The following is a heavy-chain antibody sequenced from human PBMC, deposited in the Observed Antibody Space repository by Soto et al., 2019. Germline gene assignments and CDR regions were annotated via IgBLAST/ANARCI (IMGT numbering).Heavy chain of an antibody. D-gene: IGHD5-12*01. CDR3: ARCGYDWGSMDY. Sequence: SETLSLTCTVSGGSISSYYWSWIRQPPGKGLEWIGYIYYSGSTNYNPSLKSRVTISVDTSKNQFSLKLSSVTAADTAVYYCARCGYDWGSMDYWGQGTLVTVSS. J-gene: IGHJ4*02. CDR1: GGSISSYY. CDR2: IYYSGST. V-gene: IGHV4-59*01.